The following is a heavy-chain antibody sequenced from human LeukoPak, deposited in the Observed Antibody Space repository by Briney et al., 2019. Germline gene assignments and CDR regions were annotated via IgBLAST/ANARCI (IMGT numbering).Heavy chain of an antibody. D-gene: IGHD4-17*01. CDR2: IKQDGSEK. V-gene: IGHV3-7*01. CDR1: GFTFSSYW. CDR3: ARDPDYGDYFDY. Sequence: GGSVRLSCAASGFTFSSYWMSWVRQAPGKGLEWVANIKQDGSEKYYVDSVKGRFTISRDNAKNSLYLQMNSLRAADTAVYYCARDPDYGDYFDYWGQGTLVTVSS. J-gene: IGHJ4*02.